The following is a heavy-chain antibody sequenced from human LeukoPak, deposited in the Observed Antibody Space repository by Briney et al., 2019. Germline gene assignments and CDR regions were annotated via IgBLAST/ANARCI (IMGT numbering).Heavy chain of an antibody. CDR2: INGGGDIL. D-gene: IGHD3-10*01. CDR1: GFSLRAYD. CDR3: AMRDRGYGLDI. Sequence: GGSLRLSCAASGFSLRAYDLIWVRQAPGKGLDWVSIINGGGDILMYEDSVKGRFTISRDNSKNTFYLQMNSLRVEDTAVYYCAMRDRGYGLDIWGQGTMVTVSS. V-gene: IGHV3-23*01. J-gene: IGHJ3*02.